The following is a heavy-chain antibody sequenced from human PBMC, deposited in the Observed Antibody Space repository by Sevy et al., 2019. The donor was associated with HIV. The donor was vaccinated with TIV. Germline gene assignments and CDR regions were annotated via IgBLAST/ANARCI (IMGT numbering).Heavy chain of an antibody. CDR1: GFTFSSYG. J-gene: IGHJ4*02. V-gene: IGHV3-33*01. CDR3: ARDGNYGDDVSYFDY. Sequence: GGSLRLSCAASGFTFSSYGMHWVRQAPGKGLEWVAVIWYDGSNKYYADSVKGRFTISRDNSKNTLFLQMNSLRAEDTAVYYCARDGNYGDDVSYFDYWGQGTLVTVSS. D-gene: IGHD4-17*01. CDR2: IWYDGSNK.